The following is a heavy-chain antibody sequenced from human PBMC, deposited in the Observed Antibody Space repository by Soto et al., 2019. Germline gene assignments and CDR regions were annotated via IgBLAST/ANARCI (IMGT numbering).Heavy chain of an antibody. Sequence: SETLSLTCTVSGGSLISYYWSWIRQSPGKGLEWIGYIHHSGSTLYNPSLKNRATVSLDTSTNQFSLKLTSVTAADTALYYCAREVRSSGGGYWDYWGQGTMVTVYS. D-gene: IGHD6-19*01. J-gene: IGHJ4*02. CDR3: AREVRSSGGGYWDY. V-gene: IGHV4-59*01. CDR2: IHHSGST. CDR1: GGSLISYY.